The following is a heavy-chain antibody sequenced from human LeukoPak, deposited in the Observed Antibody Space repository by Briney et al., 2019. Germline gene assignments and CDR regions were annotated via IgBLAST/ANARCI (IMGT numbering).Heavy chain of an antibody. D-gene: IGHD3-10*01. V-gene: IGHV4-34*01. J-gene: IGHJ4*02. CDR2: IDHSGST. Sequence: SETLSLTCDVYGGSFSGFYWNWIRQPPGKGLEWIGEIDHSGSTNYNPSLKSRVTISVDRANNQFSLKLSSVTAADTAFYYCARGRKGGSALWGQRTLVTVSS. CDR1: GGSFSGFY. CDR3: ARGRKGGSAL.